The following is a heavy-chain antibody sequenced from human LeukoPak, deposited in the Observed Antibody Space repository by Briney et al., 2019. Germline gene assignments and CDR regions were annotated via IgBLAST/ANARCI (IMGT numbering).Heavy chain of an antibody. Sequence: ASVKVSCKASGYTFTSYDINWVRQATGQGLEWMGWMNPNSGNTGYAQKFQGRVTMTRNTSISTAYMELSSLRSEDTAVYYCARGTKQWLVLGEDYWGQGTLVTVSS. CDR1: GYTFTSYD. CDR3: ARGTKQWLVLGEDY. J-gene: IGHJ4*02. V-gene: IGHV1-8*01. D-gene: IGHD6-19*01. CDR2: MNPNSGNT.